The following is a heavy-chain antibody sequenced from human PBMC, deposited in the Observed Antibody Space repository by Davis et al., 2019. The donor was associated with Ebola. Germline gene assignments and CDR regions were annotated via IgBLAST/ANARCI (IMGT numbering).Heavy chain of an antibody. V-gene: IGHV3-48*04. CDR1: GFTFSRYS. D-gene: IGHD6-6*01. CDR2: ISGSGGTI. J-gene: IGHJ6*02. CDR3: ARSSIAARPGYYYGMDV. Sequence: GGSLRLSCVASGFTFSRYSMNWVRQAPGKGLEWISVISGSGGTIFYADSVKGRFTISRDNAKNSLYLQMNSLRAEDTAVYYCARSSIAARPGYYYGMDVWGQGTTVTVSS.